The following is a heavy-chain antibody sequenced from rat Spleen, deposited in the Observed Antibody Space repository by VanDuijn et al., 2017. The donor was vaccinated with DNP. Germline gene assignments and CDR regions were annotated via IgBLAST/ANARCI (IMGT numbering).Heavy chain of an antibody. CDR2: IRFDGATT. D-gene: IGHD1-9*01. J-gene: IGHJ3*01. CDR1: GFTFSDYY. V-gene: IGHV5-25*01. CDR3: ARYYGYKRAWFAY. Sequence: EVQLVESGGGLVQPGRSLKLSCAASGFTFSDYYMAWVRQAPTKGLEWVAYIRFDGATTYYGDSVKGRFTISRDNAKSTLYLQMESLRSEDTATYYCARYYGYKRAWFAYWGQGTLVTVSS.